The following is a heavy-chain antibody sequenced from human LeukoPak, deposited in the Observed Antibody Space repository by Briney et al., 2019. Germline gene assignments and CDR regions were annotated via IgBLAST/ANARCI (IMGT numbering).Heavy chain of an antibody. J-gene: IGHJ4*02. CDR3: ARDRSGGGWNTFDY. CDR1: GGSISSYY. CDR2: IYTSGST. Sequence: PSETLSLTCTVSGGSISSYYWSWIRQPAGKGLEWIGRIYTSGSTNYNPSLKSRVTMSVDTSKNQFSLQLISVTPEDTAVYFCARDRSGGGWNTFDYWGQGTLVTVSS. V-gene: IGHV4-4*07. D-gene: IGHD2-15*01.